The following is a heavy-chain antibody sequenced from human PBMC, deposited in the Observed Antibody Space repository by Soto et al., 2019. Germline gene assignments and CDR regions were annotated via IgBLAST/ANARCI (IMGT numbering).Heavy chain of an antibody. V-gene: IGHV3-53*01. CDR3: EGRVGATNYGMDV. D-gene: IGHD1-26*01. J-gene: IGHJ6*02. Sequence: GWSLRLSCAASEFTVSSNYMNWVRHAPGKGLECVSTIYSGGSTYYADSVKGRFTISRDNSKNTLYLQMNNLRAEDTAVYYCEGRVGATNYGMDVWGQGTTVTVSS. CDR1: EFTVSSNY. CDR2: IYSGGST.